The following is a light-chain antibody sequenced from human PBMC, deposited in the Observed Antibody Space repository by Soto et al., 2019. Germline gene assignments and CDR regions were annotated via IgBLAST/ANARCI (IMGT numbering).Light chain of an antibody. J-gene: IGKJ1*01. CDR2: DAS. Sequence: DIQMTQPPSTLSASVGDRVTIPCRASQSISTWLAWYQQKPGKAPKLLIYDASTLESGVPSRFSGSGSGTEFALTITSLQPDDFATYHCQEYNTYSWAFGQGTKVDIK. CDR1: QSISTW. CDR3: QEYNTYSWA. V-gene: IGKV1-5*01.